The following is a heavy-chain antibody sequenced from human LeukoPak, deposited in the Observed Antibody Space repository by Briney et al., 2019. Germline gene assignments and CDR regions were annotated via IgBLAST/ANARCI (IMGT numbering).Heavy chain of an antibody. D-gene: IGHD5-18*01. CDR2: ISYDGSNK. CDR3: ASTVDTAMVPFDY. V-gene: IGHV3-30-3*01. J-gene: IGHJ4*02. Sequence: GGSLRLSCAASGFTFSSYAMHWVRQAPSKGLEWVAVISYDGSNKYYADSVKGRFTISRDNSKNTLYLQMNSLRAEDTAVYCCASTVDTAMVPFDYWGQGTLVTVSS. CDR1: GFTFSSYA.